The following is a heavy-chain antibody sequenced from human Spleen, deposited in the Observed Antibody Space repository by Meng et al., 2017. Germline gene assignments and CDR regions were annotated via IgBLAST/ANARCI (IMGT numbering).Heavy chain of an antibody. V-gene: IGHV3-49*03. CDR1: GFTFGDYA. CDR2: IRSKAYGGTT. CDR3: TRENHCGGYCYLDY. D-gene: IGHD2-21*02. J-gene: IGHJ4*02. Sequence: GESLKISCTASGFTFGDYAMSWFRQAPGKGLEWVGFIRSKAYGGTTEYAASVKGRFTISRDDSKSIAYLQMNSLKTEDTAVYYCTRENHCGGYCYLDYWGQGTLVTVSS.